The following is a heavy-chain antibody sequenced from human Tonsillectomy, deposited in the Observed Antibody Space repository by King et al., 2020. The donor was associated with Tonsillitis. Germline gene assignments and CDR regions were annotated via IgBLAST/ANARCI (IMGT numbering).Heavy chain of an antibody. CDR3: AGDPLCGSDCYTLDF. Sequence: VQLVESGGGLVQPGGSLILSCAASGFSFNSDWMSWVRQAPGKGLEWVADINQDGSKTYYVASVRGRFTISRDNAKNSVYLQMYSLRREDTAVYYCAGDPLCGSDCYTLDFWGQGTLVTVSS. D-gene: IGHD2-2*02. CDR1: GFSFNSDW. J-gene: IGHJ4*02. V-gene: IGHV3-7*03. CDR2: INQDGSKT.